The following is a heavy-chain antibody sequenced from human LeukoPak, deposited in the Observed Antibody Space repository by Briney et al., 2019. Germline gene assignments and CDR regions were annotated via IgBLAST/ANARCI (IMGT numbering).Heavy chain of an antibody. CDR1: GGSISSYY. V-gene: IGHV4-59*08. Sequence: PSETLSLTCTVSGGSISSYYWSWIRQPPGKGLEWIGYIYYSRSNNYNPSLKSRVTISVDTSKNQFSLKLSSVTAADTAVYYCARQGQQLAYDAFDIWGQGTMVTVSS. J-gene: IGHJ3*02. D-gene: IGHD6-13*01. CDR3: ARQGQQLAYDAFDI. CDR2: IYYSRSN.